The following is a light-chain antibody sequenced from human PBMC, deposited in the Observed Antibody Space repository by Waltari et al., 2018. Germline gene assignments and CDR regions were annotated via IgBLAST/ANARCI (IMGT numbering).Light chain of an antibody. CDR2: EVN. CDR3: SSYAGSNDVV. J-gene: IGLJ2*01. V-gene: IGLV2-8*01. Sequence: QSALTQPPSASGSPGQSVPISCTGTSSDAGGYTYVSWYQQHPGKAPKLMIYEVNKRPSGVPDRFSGSKSGNTASLTVSGLQAEDEAGYYCSSYAGSNDVVFGGGTKLTVL. CDR1: SSDAGGYTY.